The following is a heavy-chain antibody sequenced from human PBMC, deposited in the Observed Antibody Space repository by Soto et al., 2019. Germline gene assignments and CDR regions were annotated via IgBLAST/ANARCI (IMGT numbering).Heavy chain of an antibody. V-gene: IGHV3-33*01. CDR1: GCTFSSYG. CDR3: ARDLSSSYYYYYGMDV. Sequence: PGGSLRLSCAASGCTFSSYGMHWVRQAPGKGLEWVAVIWYDGSNKYYADSVKGRFTISRDNPKNTLYLQMNSLRAEDTAVYYCARDLSSSYYYYYGMDVWGQGTTVTVSS. CDR2: IWYDGSNK. J-gene: IGHJ6*02. D-gene: IGHD6-13*01.